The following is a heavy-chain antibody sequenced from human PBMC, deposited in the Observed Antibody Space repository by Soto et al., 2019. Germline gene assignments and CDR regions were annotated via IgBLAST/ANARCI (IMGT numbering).Heavy chain of an antibody. CDR2: ISYDGSNK. V-gene: IGHV3-30-3*01. J-gene: IGHJ6*02. D-gene: IGHD3-3*01. CDR1: GFTFSSYA. CDR3: ARGSCRSYDFWSGYFHYGMDV. Sequence: GRSLRISFAASGFTFSSYAIHCVRQGPGKGLECGPVISYDGSNKYYADSVKGRFTISRDNSKNSLYLQMNSLRAEDTAVYYCARGSCRSYDFWSGYFHYGMDVWGQGTTVTVSS.